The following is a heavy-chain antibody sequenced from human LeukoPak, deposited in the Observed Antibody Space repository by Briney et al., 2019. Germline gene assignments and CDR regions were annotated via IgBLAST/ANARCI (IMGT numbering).Heavy chain of an antibody. D-gene: IGHD5-18*01. V-gene: IGHV3-11*01. CDR3: ARLDLGTDTAMYAFDI. CDR2: ISSSGSTM. CDR1: GFIFSDYY. J-gene: IGHJ3*02. Sequence: PGGSLRLSCAASGFIFSDYYMSWIRQAPGKGLEWVSYISSSGSTMYYTDSVKGRFTISRDNAKDSLYLQMNSLRAEDTAVYYCARLDLGTDTAMYAFDIWGQGTMVTVSS.